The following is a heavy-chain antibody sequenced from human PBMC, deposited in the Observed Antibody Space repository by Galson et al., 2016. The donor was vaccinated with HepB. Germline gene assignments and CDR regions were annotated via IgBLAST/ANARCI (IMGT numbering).Heavy chain of an antibody. Sequence: SVKVSCKAVGFNFRSSAVQWVRQARGQRLEWIGWIVVGNGHTNYAEKFQGGVTITRDMSTGTAYMELSSLRSEDTALYYCAATQQLSGAFDIWGQGTMVTVSS. D-gene: IGHD1-1*01. V-gene: IGHV1-58*01. CDR2: IVVGNGHT. CDR1: GFNFRSSA. CDR3: AATQQLSGAFDI. J-gene: IGHJ3*02.